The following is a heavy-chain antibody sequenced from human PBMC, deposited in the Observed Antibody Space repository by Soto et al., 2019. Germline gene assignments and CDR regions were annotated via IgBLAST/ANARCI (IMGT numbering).Heavy chain of an antibody. CDR2: IYYSGST. J-gene: IGHJ3*02. CDR1: GGSISSSSYY. D-gene: IGHD6-19*01. CDR3: ARPFLESVADVAFDI. Sequence: SETLSLTCTVSGGSISSSSYYWGWIRQPPGKGLEWIGSIYYSGSTYYNPSLKSRVTISVDTSKNQFSLKLSSVTAADTAVYYCARPFLESVADVAFDIWGQGTMVTVSS. V-gene: IGHV4-39*01.